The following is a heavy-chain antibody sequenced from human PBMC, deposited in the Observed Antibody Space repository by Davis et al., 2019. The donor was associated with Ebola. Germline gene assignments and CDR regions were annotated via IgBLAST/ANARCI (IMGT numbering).Heavy chain of an antibody. CDR2: ISGSGDNS. D-gene: IGHD3-3*01. J-gene: IGHJ4*02. CDR1: GFIFSTYA. CDR3: AKAPVRFLEWFTTDY. V-gene: IGHV3-23*01. Sequence: GESLKISCAASGFIFSTYAMSWVRQVPGKGLEWVSVISGSGDNSYYAGSVKGRFTISRDNSRNTLYLQMNSLRAEDTAVYYCAKAPVRFLEWFTTDYWGKGTLVTVSS.